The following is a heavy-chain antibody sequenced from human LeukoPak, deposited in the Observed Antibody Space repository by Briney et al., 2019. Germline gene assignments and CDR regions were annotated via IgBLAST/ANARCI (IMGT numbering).Heavy chain of an antibody. CDR1: GFTFSSSG. Sequence: GGSLRLSCAASGFTFSSSGMHWVRQAPGKGLEWGAVISYDGSNKYYADSVKGRFTISRDNSKNTLYLQMNSLRAEDTAVYYCAKGRGGSSSYYFDYWGQGTLVTVSS. CDR3: AKGRGGSSSYYFDY. J-gene: IGHJ4*02. D-gene: IGHD6-6*01. V-gene: IGHV3-30*18. CDR2: ISYDGSNK.